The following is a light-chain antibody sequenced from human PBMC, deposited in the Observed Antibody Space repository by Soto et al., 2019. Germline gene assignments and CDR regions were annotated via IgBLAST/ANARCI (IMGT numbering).Light chain of an antibody. CDR1: RSNIGSNA. V-gene: IGLV1-44*01. J-gene: IGLJ3*02. CDR2: NDN. CDR3: AAWADTLNARGV. Sequence: QSVLTQPPSASGTPGQRVTISCSGSRSNIGSNAVSWYQQLPGTAPKLLIYNDNQRPSGVPDRFSASKSGTSASLAISGLQSDGQAAYYCAAWADTLNARGVFGGRTKLTVL.